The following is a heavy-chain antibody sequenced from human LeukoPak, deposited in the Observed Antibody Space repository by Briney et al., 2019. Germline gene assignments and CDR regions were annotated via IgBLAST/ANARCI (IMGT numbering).Heavy chain of an antibody. D-gene: IGHD3-22*01. CDR2: IYSGGST. CDR3: AKSAANYYDRYYFDY. Sequence: AGGSLRLSCAASGFTVSSNYMGWVRQAPGKGLEWVSVIYSGGSTYYADSVKGRFTISRDNSKNTLYLQMNSLRAEDTAVYYCAKSAANYYDRYYFDYWGQGTLVTVSS. J-gene: IGHJ4*02. CDR1: GFTVSSNY. V-gene: IGHV3-66*01.